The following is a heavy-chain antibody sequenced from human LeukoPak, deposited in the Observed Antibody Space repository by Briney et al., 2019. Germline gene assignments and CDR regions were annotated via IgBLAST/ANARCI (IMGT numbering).Heavy chain of an antibody. CDR2: ISYDGSNK. J-gene: IGHJ4*02. CDR1: GFTFSSYG. D-gene: IGHD6-13*01. Sequence: GGSLRLSCAASGFTFSSYGMHWVRQAPGKGLEWVAVISYDGSNKYYADSVKGRFTISRDNSKNTLYLQMNSLRAEDTAVYYCAAGYSSSWYVSWGQGTLVTVSS. V-gene: IGHV3-30*03. CDR3: AAGYSSSWYVS.